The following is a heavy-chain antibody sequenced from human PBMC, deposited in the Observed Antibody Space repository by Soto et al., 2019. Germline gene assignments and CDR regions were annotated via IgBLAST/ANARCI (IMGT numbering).Heavy chain of an antibody. V-gene: IGHV3-33*01. Sequence: QVQLVESGGGVVQPGRSLRLSCAASGFTFSSYGMHWVSQAPGKGLEWVAVIWYDGSNKYYADSVKGRFTISRDNSKNTLYLQMNSLRAEDTAVYYCARDRGSSGWYDYFDYWGQGTLVTVSS. CDR1: GFTFSSYG. CDR3: ARDRGSSGWYDYFDY. D-gene: IGHD6-19*01. CDR2: IWYDGSNK. J-gene: IGHJ4*02.